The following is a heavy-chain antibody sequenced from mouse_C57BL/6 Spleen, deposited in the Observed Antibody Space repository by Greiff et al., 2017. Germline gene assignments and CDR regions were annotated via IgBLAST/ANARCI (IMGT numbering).Heavy chain of an antibody. CDR3: ARLYGGFDY. D-gene: IGHD1-1*01. J-gene: IGHJ2*01. Sequence: QVQLQQPGAELVRPGSSVKLSCKASGYTFTSYWMDWVKQRPGQGLEWIGNIYPSDSETHYTQKFKDKATLTVDKSSSPAYMQLSSLTSEDSAVYYCARLYGGFDYWGQGTTLTVSS. CDR1: GYTFTSYW. CDR2: IYPSDSET. V-gene: IGHV1-61*01.